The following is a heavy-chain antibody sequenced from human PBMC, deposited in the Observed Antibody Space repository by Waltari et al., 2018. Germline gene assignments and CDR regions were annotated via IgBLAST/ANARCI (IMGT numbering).Heavy chain of an antibody. D-gene: IGHD3-9*01. J-gene: IGHJ4*02. CDR2: IYQSGST. Sequence: QVQLQESGPGLVKPSETLSLTCTVSVYSISLGYYWGWIRQPPGKGLEWIGSIYQSGSTYYNPSLKSRVTISVDTSKNQFSLKLSSVNAADTAVYYCARRRAGLGNDLFDYWGQGTLVTVSS. CDR3: ARRRAGLGNDLFDY. CDR1: VYSISLGYY. V-gene: IGHV4-38-2*02.